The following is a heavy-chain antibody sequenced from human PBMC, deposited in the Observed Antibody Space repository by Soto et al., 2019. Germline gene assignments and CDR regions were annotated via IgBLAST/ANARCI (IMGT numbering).Heavy chain of an antibody. CDR2: IYYSGST. D-gene: IGHD6-19*01. V-gene: IGHV4-59*08. CDR1: GGSISSYY. Sequence: QVQLQESGPGLVKPSETLSLTCTVSGGSISSYYWSWIRQPPGKGLEWIGYIYYSGSTNYNPSLKSRVTISVDTSKNQFSLKLSSVTAADTAVYYCAREMAGTGWGWFDPWGQGTLVTVSS. CDR3: AREMAGTGWGWFDP. J-gene: IGHJ5*02.